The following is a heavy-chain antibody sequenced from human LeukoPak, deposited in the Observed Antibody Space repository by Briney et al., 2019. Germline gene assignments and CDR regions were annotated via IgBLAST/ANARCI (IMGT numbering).Heavy chain of an antibody. V-gene: IGHV4-4*07. Sequence: SETLSLTCTVSGGSISSYYWSWIRQPAGKGLEWIGRIYTSGSTNYNPSLKSRVTMSVDTSKNQFSRRLSSVTAADRAVYYCARGGGVGKGIYYFDYWGQGTLVTVSS. CDR2: IYTSGST. D-gene: IGHD6-13*01. CDR3: ARGGGVGKGIYYFDY. J-gene: IGHJ4*02. CDR1: GGSISSYY.